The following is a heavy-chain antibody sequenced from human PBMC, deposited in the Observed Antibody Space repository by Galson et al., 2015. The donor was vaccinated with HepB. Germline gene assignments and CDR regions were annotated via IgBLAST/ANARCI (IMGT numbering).Heavy chain of an antibody. CDR2: ISGSADRT. D-gene: IGHD1-1*01. Sequence: SLRLSCAASGFTFSSYAMNWVRQAPGRGLEWVSSISGSADRTYYADSVNGRFTISRDNSKNTLYLQLNSLTVDDTAEYYCAKGTYNNNRRFDYWGQGTLVTVSS. V-gene: IGHV3-23*01. CDR1: GFTFSSYA. CDR3: AKGTYNNNRRFDY. J-gene: IGHJ4*02.